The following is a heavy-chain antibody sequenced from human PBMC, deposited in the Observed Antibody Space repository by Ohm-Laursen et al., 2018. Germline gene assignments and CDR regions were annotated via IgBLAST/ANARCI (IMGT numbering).Heavy chain of an antibody. D-gene: IGHD5-12*01. CDR1: GGSSSGYF. V-gene: IGHV4-34*01. Sequence: GTLSLTCTVNGGSSSGYFWNWIRQPPGEGLGWVGEINQSGSTKYPPSLKSRVTLSADSSNSQFSLRLTSVTAADMAIYYCARGSGYFKLDVWGQGTTVTVSS. CDR3: ARGSGYFKLDV. J-gene: IGHJ6*02. CDR2: INQSGST.